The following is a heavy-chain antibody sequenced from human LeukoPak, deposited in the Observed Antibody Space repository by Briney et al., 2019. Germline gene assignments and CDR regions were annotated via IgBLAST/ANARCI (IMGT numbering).Heavy chain of an antibody. CDR3: ARDSYGMDV. CDR1: GGTISSYY. J-gene: IGHJ6*02. Sequence: SETLSLTCTVSGGTISSYYWNWIRQPPGKGLEWIGYIHYSGSTKYNPSLKSRVTISVDTSKNQFSLKLSSVTAADTAVYYCARDSYGMDVWGQGTTVTVSS. CDR2: IHYSGST. V-gene: IGHV4-59*12.